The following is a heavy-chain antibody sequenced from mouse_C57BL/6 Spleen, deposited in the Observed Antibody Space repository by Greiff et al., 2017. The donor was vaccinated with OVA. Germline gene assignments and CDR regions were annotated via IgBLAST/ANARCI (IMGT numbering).Heavy chain of an antibody. CDR2: IYPGDGDT. CDR1: GYAFSSSW. CDR3: ARDPRTTGAMDY. V-gene: IGHV1-82*01. D-gene: IGHD1-1*01. J-gene: IGHJ4*01. Sequence: QVQLKESGPELVKPGASVKLSCTASGYAFSSSWMNWVQQRPGKGLEWIGRIYPGDGDTNYHGKFKGKATLTADKSSSTAYMQLSSLTSEDSAVYFCARDPRTTGAMDYWGQGTSVTVSS.